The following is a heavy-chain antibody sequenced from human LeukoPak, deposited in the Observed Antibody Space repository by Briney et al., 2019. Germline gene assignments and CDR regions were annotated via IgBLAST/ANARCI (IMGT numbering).Heavy chain of an antibody. Sequence: SETLSLTCTVSGGSISSYYWSWIRQPPGKGLEWIGYIYYSGSTNYNPSLKSRVTISVDTSKNQFSLKLSSVTAADTAVYYCARILDSAWGELGYWGQGTLVTVSS. V-gene: IGHV4-59*01. CDR3: ARILDSAWGELGY. J-gene: IGHJ4*02. CDR1: GGSISSYY. D-gene: IGHD6-19*01. CDR2: IYYSGST.